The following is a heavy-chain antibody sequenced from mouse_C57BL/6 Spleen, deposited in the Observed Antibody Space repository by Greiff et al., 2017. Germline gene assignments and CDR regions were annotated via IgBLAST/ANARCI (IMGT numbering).Heavy chain of an antibody. D-gene: IGHD1-1*01. CDR2: IDPSDSYT. Sequence: QVQLQQPGAELVMPGASVKLSCKASGYTFTSYWMHWVKQRPGQGLEWIGEIDPSDSYTNYNQKFKGKSTLTVDKSSSTAYMQLSSLTSEDSAVXYCARPDGSSTWFAYWGQGTLVTVSA. V-gene: IGHV1-69*01. J-gene: IGHJ3*01. CDR3: ARPDGSSTWFAY. CDR1: GYTFTSYW.